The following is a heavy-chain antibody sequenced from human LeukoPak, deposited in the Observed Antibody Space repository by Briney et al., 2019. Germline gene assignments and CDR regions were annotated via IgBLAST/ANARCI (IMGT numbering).Heavy chain of an antibody. CDR2: ISSSSGSTI. Sequence: GGSLRLSCAASGFTFSTYEMHWVRQAPGKGLEWVSFISSSSGSTIHYADSVKGRFRISRDNAKNSLYLQMSSLTAEDTAVYYCARGSANYCDSSGYSPDYWGQGTLVTVSS. CDR1: GFTFSTYE. J-gene: IGHJ4*02. CDR3: ARGSANYCDSSGYSPDY. D-gene: IGHD3-22*01. V-gene: IGHV3-48*03.